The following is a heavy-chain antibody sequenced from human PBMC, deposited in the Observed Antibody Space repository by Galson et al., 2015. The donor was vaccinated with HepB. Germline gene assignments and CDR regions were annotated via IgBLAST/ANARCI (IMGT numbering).Heavy chain of an antibody. CDR3: AKGTPGYCSGGSCYSLAWFDP. CDR1: GFTFSSYA. CDR2: FSGRGGST. Sequence: SLRLSCAASGFTFSSYAMSWVRQAPGKGLEWASAFSGRGGSTYYADSVKGRFTISRDNSKNTLYLQMNSLRAEDTAVYYCAKGTPGYCSGGSCYSLAWFDPWGQGTLVTVSS. J-gene: IGHJ5*02. V-gene: IGHV3-23*01. D-gene: IGHD2-15*01.